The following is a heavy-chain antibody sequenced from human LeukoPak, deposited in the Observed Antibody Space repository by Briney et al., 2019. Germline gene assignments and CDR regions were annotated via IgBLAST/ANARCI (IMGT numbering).Heavy chain of an antibody. CDR2: INSDGSST. CDR3: ARRVVVPAAPYYFDY. D-gene: IGHD2-2*01. CDR1: GFIFSSYW. V-gene: IGHV3-74*01. Sequence: GGSLRLSCAASGFIFSSYWMHWVRQAPGKGLVWVSRINSDGSSTSYADSVKGRFTISRDNAKNTLYLQMNSLGAEDTAVYYCARRVVVPAAPYYFDYWGQGTLVTVSS. J-gene: IGHJ4*02.